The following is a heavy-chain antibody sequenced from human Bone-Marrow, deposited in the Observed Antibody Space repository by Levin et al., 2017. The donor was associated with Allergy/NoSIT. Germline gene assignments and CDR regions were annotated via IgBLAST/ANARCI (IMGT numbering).Heavy chain of an antibody. Sequence: PAGGSLRLSCAASGFTFSKYWMHWARQVPGKGLVWVSRISPDGGSTDYVDSVKGRFTVSRDNAKNTLFLQMNSLRGQDTAVYYCAFGGSPTGVVDYWGQGTLVTVSS. V-gene: IGHV3-74*01. CDR2: ISPDGGST. CDR1: GFTFSKYW. J-gene: IGHJ4*02. D-gene: IGHD3-10*01. CDR3: AFGGSPTGVVDY.